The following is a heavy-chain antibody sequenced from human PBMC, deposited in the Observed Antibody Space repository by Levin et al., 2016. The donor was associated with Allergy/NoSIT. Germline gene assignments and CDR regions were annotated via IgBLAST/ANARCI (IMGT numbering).Heavy chain of an antibody. Sequence: GESLKISCAASGFTFSSYSMNWVRQAPGKGLEWVSSISSSSSYIYYADSVKGRFTISRDNSKNTLYLQMNSLRAEDTAVYYCAKAKGRKDSDFDYWGQGTLVTVSS. CDR3: AKAKGRKDSDFDY. V-gene: IGHV3-21*01. CDR2: ISSSSSYI. CDR1: GFTFSSYS. J-gene: IGHJ4*02.